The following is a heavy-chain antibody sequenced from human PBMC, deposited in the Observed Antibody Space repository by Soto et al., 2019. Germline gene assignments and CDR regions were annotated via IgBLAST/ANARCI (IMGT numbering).Heavy chain of an antibody. Sequence: EVQLLESGGGLIQPGGSLRLSCVASGFSFDYFAMRWVRQSPGKGLEWVASISARSSGTYYAGSVKGRFTISRDNSKHTLYVQMNSLTAEDTAIYSCAKVFYDSATTFFGVDVWGQGTTVTVSS. CDR3: AKVFYDSATTFFGVDV. CDR2: ISARSSGT. CDR1: GFSFDYFA. J-gene: IGHJ6*02. D-gene: IGHD3-10*01. V-gene: IGHV3-23*01.